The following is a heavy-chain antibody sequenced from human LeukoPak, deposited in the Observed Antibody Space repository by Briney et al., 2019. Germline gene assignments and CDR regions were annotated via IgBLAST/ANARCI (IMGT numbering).Heavy chain of an antibody. Sequence: SETLSLSCTVSGGSVSDYYWGWIRQSPGKALEWIGYIYYTETSYNPSLKSRVTISADTSRDQFSLKLSSVTAADTAVYYCASRKLGNDYRGQGILVTVTS. D-gene: IGHD7-27*01. CDR3: ASRKLGNDY. J-gene: IGHJ4*02. V-gene: IGHV4-59*02. CDR1: GGSVSDYY. CDR2: IYYTET.